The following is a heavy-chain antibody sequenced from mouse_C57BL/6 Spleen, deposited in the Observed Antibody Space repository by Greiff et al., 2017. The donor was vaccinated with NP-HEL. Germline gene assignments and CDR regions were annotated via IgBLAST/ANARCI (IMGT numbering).Heavy chain of an antibody. CDR3: TTSGGGDGYSWFAY. J-gene: IGHJ3*01. Sequence: VQLQQSGAELVRPGASVKLSCTASGFNIKDYYMHWVKQRPEQGLEWIGRIDPEDGDTEYAPKFQGKATMTADISSNTAYLQLSSLTSEDTAVYYCTTSGGGDGYSWFAYWGQGTLVTVSA. CDR1: GFNIKDYY. D-gene: IGHD2-3*01. V-gene: IGHV14-1*01. CDR2: IDPEDGDT.